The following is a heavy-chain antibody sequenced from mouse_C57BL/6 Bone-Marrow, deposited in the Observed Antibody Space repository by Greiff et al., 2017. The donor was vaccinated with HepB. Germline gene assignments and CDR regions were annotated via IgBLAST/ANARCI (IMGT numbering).Heavy chain of an antibody. CDR1: GFTFNTYA. V-gene: IGHV10-3*01. CDR3: VRSYDYDGGYYFDY. Sequence: EVQGVESGGGLVQPKGSLKLSCAASGFTFNTYAMHWVRQAPGKGLEWVARIRSKSSNYATYYADSVKDRFTISRDDSQSMLYLQMNNLKTEDTAMYYCVRSYDYDGGYYFDYWGQGTTLTVSS. J-gene: IGHJ2*01. D-gene: IGHD2-4*01. CDR2: IRSKSSNYAT.